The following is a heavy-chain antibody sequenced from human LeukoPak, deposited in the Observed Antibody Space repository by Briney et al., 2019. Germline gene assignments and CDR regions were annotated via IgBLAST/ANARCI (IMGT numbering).Heavy chain of an antibody. V-gene: IGHV3-23*01. J-gene: IGHJ5*02. CDR2: ISGSGGST. CDR1: GFTFSSYG. D-gene: IGHD3-10*01. CDR3: AKASITMVRGGWFDP. Sequence: GGSLRLSCAASGFTFSSYGMHWVRQAPGKGLEWVSAISGSGGSTYYADSVKGRFTIARDNSKNTLYLQMNSLRAEDAAVYYCAKASITMVRGGWFDPWGQGTLVTVSS.